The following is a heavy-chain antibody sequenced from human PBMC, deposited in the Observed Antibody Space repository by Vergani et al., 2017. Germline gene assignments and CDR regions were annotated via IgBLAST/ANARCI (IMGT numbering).Heavy chain of an antibody. CDR2: INHSGST. CDR3: AKDSYYYDSSGYYLDY. D-gene: IGHD3-22*01. V-gene: IGHV4-34*01. Sequence: QVQLQQWGAGLLKPSETLSLTCAVYGGSFSGYYWSWIRQPPGKGLEWIGEINHSGSTNYNPSLKSRVTISVDTSKNQFSLKLSSVTAADTAVYYCAKDSYYYDSSGYYLDYWGQGTLVTVSS. J-gene: IGHJ4*02. CDR1: GGSFSGYY.